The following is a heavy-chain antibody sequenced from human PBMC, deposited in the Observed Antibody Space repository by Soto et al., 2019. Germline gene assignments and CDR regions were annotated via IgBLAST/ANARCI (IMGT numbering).Heavy chain of an antibody. J-gene: IGHJ5*02. CDR1: GGTFSSYA. CDR3: ARARWTGYCSGGSCKWDWFDP. D-gene: IGHD2-15*01. CDR2: IIPIFGTA. V-gene: IGHV1-69*13. Sequence: ASVKVSCKASGGTFSSYAISWVRQAPGQGLEWMGGIIPIFGTANYAQKFQGRVTITADESTSTAYMELSSLRSEDTAVYYCARARWTGYCSGGSCKWDWFDPWGQGTLVTVSS.